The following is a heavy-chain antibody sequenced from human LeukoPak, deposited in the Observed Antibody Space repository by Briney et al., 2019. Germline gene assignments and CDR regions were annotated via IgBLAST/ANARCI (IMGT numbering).Heavy chain of an antibody. D-gene: IGHD6-19*01. CDR3: ARFNGWYYFDY. CDR2: ISGSGGST. V-gene: IGHV3-23*01. J-gene: IGHJ4*02. CDR1: GFTLSSYA. Sequence: PGRSLRLSCAASGFTLSSYAMSWVRQAPGKGLEWVSAISGSGGSTYYADSVKGRFTISRDNSKNTLYLQMKSLRAEDTAAYYCARFNGWYYFDYWGQGTLVTVSS.